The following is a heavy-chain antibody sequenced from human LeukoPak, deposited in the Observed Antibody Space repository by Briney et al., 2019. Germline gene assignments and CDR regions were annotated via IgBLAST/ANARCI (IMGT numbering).Heavy chain of an antibody. CDR2: FSYSGST. Sequence: PSETLSLTCSVSGVSISDYHWIWIRQPPAKGLEWMGYFSYSGSTRYNPSLKSRVTMSVDTSKNLFSLRLISVAAADTAVYYCARMYSGTSYYFDFWGQGTLVTVSS. CDR3: ARMYSGTSYYFDF. CDR1: GVSISDYH. V-gene: IGHV4-59*01. D-gene: IGHD1-26*01. J-gene: IGHJ4*02.